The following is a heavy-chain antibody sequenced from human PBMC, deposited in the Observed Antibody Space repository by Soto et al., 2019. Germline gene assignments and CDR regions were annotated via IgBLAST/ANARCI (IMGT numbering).Heavy chain of an antibody. CDR2: IIPIFGTA. D-gene: IGHD2-2*02. J-gene: IGHJ5*02. V-gene: IGHV1-69*13. Sequence: ASVKVSCKASGGTFSSYAISWVRQAPGQGLEWMGGIIPIFGTANYAQKFQGRVTITADESTSTAYMELSSLRSEDTAVNYWARATDCSSTSCYSSWFDPWGQGTLVTVSS. CDR1: GGTFSSYA. CDR3: ARATDCSSTSCYSSWFDP.